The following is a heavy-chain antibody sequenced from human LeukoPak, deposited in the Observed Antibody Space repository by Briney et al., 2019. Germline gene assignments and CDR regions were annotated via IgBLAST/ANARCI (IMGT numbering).Heavy chain of an antibody. V-gene: IGHV4-31*03. Sequence: SETLSLTCNVSGDSVSTGLHYYSWIRQHPGEGLEWIGCTHYSGSTHYKSSLRGRLIISLDTSKNQVSLKLTSVTAADTAVYYCARGRRGKYSPYFYYHMDVWGTGTPVTLSS. CDR1: GDSVSTGLHY. J-gene: IGHJ6*03. D-gene: IGHD1-26*01. CDR2: THYSGST. CDR3: ARGRRGKYSPYFYYHMDV.